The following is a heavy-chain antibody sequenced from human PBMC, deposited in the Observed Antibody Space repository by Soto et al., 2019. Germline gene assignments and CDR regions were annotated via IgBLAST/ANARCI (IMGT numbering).Heavy chain of an antibody. CDR2: ISRTGDST. J-gene: IGHJ5*02. Sequence: EVQVLESGGGLVQPGGSLRLSCAASGFTFNDYAMSRVRQAPGKGLEWVSLISRTGDSTYFADSVKGRFTISRDNSKNTLYLQMNSLRAEDTAVYYCARTYYYGSGTYPRFDPWGQGTLVTVSS. CDR3: ARTYYYGSGTYPRFDP. V-gene: IGHV3-23*01. CDR1: GFTFNDYA. D-gene: IGHD3-10*01.